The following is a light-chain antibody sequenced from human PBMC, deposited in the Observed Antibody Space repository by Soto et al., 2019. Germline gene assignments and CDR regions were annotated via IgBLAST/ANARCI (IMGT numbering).Light chain of an antibody. CDR2: GAS. V-gene: IGKV3-15*01. CDR1: QSVSRN. CDR3: QHYNNWWT. Sequence: EIVMTQSPATLSVSPGERATLSCRASQSVSRNLAWYQQKPGQAPRLLIYGASTRATGIPARFSGSGSGTDFTLTISSLQSEDFAVYYCQHYNNWWTFGQGTKVDIK. J-gene: IGKJ1*01.